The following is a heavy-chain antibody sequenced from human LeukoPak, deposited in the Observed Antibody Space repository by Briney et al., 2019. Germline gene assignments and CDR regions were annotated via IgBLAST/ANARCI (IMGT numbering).Heavy chain of an antibody. CDR1: GYSFTSYW. D-gene: IGHD2-15*01. Sequence: GESLKISCKGSGYSFTSYWIGWVRQMPGKGLEWMGIIYPGDSDTRYSPSFQGQVTISADKSISTAYLQWSSLKASDTAMYYCARVAAQGCSGGSCYHCGMDVWGKGTTVTVSS. J-gene: IGHJ6*04. CDR3: ARVAAQGCSGGSCYHCGMDV. V-gene: IGHV5-51*01. CDR2: IYPGDSDT.